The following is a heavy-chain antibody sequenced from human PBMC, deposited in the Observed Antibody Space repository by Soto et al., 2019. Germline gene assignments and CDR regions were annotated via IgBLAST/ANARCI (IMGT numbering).Heavy chain of an antibody. V-gene: IGHV3-33*01. CDR1: GFSFDSYG. J-gene: IGHJ5*02. Sequence: QVQLVESGGGVVQPGRSLRLSCATSGFSFDSYGMHWVRQAPGKGLEWVAVIWYDGSNEYYADSVKGRFTISRDNSKNTLYLQMNGLRAEDTAIYYCVRSGTVIVADANWFDPWGQGTLVTVSS. CDR2: IWYDGSNE. CDR3: VRSGTVIVADANWFDP. D-gene: IGHD3-10*01.